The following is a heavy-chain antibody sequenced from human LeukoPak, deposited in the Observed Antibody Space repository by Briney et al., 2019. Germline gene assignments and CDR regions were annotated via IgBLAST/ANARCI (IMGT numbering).Heavy chain of an antibody. CDR1: GYSISSGYY. D-gene: IGHD2-15*01. J-gene: IGHJ4*02. CDR3: ARDARAAAPLDY. CDR2: IYHSGST. Sequence: SETLSLTCTVSGYSISSGYYWGWIRPPPGKGREWIGIIYHSGSTYYNPSLKNRVTISVDTSKNQFSLKLSSVTAADTAVYYCARDARAAAPLDYWGQGTLVTVSS. V-gene: IGHV4-38-2*02.